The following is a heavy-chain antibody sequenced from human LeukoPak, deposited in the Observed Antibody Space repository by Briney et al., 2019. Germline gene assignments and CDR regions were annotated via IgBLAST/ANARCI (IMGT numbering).Heavy chain of an antibody. CDR2: IYSGGTT. D-gene: IGHD4-23*01. V-gene: IGHV3-53*01. Sequence: GGSLRLSCAASGFTVSSNHMSWVRQAPGKGLKWVSIIYSGGTTYYAGSVKGRFTISRDNSKNTLYLKMNTLRAEDTAVYYCARDADYGGSPDAFDVWGRGTIVTVSS. CDR1: GFTVSSNH. CDR3: ARDADYGGSPDAFDV. J-gene: IGHJ3*01.